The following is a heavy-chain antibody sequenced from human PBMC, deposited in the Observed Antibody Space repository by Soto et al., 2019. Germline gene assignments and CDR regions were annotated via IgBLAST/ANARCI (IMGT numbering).Heavy chain of an antibody. CDR2: IYHSGST. Sequence: SETLSLTCAFSVYSIISGYFCGWIRQPPGKGLEWIGSIYHSGSTYFNPSLKSRVTISVDTSKNQLSLKLSSVTAADTAVYYCARVSYFDSSGYYYYFDYWGQGTLVTVSS. V-gene: IGHV4-38-2*01. CDR3: ARVSYFDSSGYYYYFDY. D-gene: IGHD3-22*01. J-gene: IGHJ4*02. CDR1: VYSIISGYF.